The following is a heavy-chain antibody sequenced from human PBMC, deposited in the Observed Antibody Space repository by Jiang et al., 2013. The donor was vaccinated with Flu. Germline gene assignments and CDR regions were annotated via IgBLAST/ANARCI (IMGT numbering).Heavy chain of an antibody. CDR2: IYWDDDQ. CDR3: AHSPYISVTSGWCFMN. J-gene: IGHJ4*02. CDR1: GFSLSTSGVG. D-gene: IGHD6-19*01. V-gene: IGHV2-5*02. Sequence: QTLTLTCTFSGFSLSTSGVGXGWIRQPPGKALEWLALIYWDDDQRYSPSLKSRLTITKDXPKNQVVLTMTNMDPVDTATYYCAHSPYISVTSGWCFMNWGQGTLVTVSS.